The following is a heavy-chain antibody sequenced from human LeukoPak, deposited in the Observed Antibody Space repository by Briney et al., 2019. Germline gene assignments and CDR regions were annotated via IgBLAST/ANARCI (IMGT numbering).Heavy chain of an antibody. V-gene: IGHV3-23*01. CDR2: ISISGGSA. CDR3: AKDRDLLFAHCWFDL. CDR1: GFTFSTYA. Sequence: GGSLRLSCAASGFTFSTYAMSWVRQAPGKGLEWVSGISISGGSAYYADSVKGRFTISRDNSKNTLYLQMNRLRAEDTAVYYCAKDRDLLFAHCWFDLWGQGSWSPSPQ. J-gene: IGHJ5*02. D-gene: IGHD3-10*01.